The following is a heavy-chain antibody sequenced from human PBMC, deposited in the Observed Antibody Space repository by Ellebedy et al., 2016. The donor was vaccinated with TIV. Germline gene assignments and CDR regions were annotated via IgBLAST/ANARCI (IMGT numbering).Heavy chain of an antibody. V-gene: IGHV3-43*02. Sequence: PGGSLRLSCAASGFTFDDYAMHWVRQAPGKGLEWVSLISGDGGSTYYADSVKGRFTISRDNSKNTLYLQMNSLRAEDTAVYYCAKVVRSYYSWFDPWGQGTLVTVSS. CDR3: AKVVRSYYSWFDP. CDR2: ISGDGGST. J-gene: IGHJ5*02. D-gene: IGHD3-10*01. CDR1: GFTFDDYA.